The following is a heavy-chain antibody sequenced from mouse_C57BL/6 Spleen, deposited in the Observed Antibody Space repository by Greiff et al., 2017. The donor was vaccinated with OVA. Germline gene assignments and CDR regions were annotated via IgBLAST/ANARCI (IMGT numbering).Heavy chain of an antibody. CDR1: GYTFTDYY. V-gene: IGHV1-76*01. Sequence: QVQLQQSGAELVRPGASVKLSCKASGYTFTDYYINWVKQRPGQGLEWIARIYPGSGNTYYNEKFKGKATLTAEKSSSTAYMQLSSLTSEDSAVYFCARSWHDAACAYWGQGTLVTVSA. D-gene: IGHD2-12*01. CDR3: ARSWHDAACAY. J-gene: IGHJ3*01. CDR2: IYPGSGNT.